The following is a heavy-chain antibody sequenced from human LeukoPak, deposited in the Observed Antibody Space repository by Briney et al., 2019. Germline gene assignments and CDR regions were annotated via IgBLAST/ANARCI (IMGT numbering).Heavy chain of an antibody. J-gene: IGHJ4*02. CDR3: AKGTRIYYDFWSGYRPSDYFDY. V-gene: IGHV3-30*18. CDR1: GFTFSSYS. D-gene: IGHD3-3*01. CDR2: ISYDGSNK. Sequence: GGSLRLSCAASGFTFSSYSMNWVRQAPGKGLEWVAVISYDGSNKYYADSVKGRFTISRDNSKNTLYLQMNSLRAEDTAVYYCAKGTRIYYDFWSGYRPSDYFDYWGQGTLVTVSS.